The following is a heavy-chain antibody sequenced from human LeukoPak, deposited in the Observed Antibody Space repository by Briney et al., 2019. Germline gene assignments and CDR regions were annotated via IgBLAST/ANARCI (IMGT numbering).Heavy chain of an antibody. Sequence: AGGSLRLSCAASGFTFNSFFLNWVRLTPGGELEWVACISQDGSETFYMDSVRGRFTISRDNTKNSLYLQMNSLRAEDTAVYFCVRDLGHSRHYFEYWGQGALVTVSS. CDR2: ISQDGSET. CDR3: VRDLGHSRHYFEY. CDR1: GFTFNSFF. D-gene: IGHD7-27*01. V-gene: IGHV3-7*01. J-gene: IGHJ4*02.